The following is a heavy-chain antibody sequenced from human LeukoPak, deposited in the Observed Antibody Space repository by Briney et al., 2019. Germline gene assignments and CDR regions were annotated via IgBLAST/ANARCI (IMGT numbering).Heavy chain of an antibody. J-gene: IGHJ5*02. Sequence: GESLQISCQGSGYSFTRYWIGWVRQMPGKGLESMGIIYPGDSDIRYSPSFQGQVTISADKSTSTAYLQWSSLKASDTAMYYCARHSSGWYFGSWGQGTLVTVSS. CDR1: GYSFTRYW. D-gene: IGHD6-19*01. CDR3: ARHSSGWYFGS. V-gene: IGHV5-51*01. CDR2: IYPGDSDI.